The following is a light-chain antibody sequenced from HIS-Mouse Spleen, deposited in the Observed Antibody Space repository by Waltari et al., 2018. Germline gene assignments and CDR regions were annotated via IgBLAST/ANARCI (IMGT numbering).Light chain of an antibody. Sequence: SYELTQPPSVSVSPGQTARITCSGDALPKKYAYWYQQKSGQAPVLVIYEDSKRPSGIPARFSGSRSGTIATLTISGAQVEDAADYYCYSTDSSGNHRVFGGGTKLTVL. V-gene: IGLV3-10*01. CDR2: EDS. CDR1: ALPKKY. CDR3: YSTDSSGNHRV. J-gene: IGLJ2*01.